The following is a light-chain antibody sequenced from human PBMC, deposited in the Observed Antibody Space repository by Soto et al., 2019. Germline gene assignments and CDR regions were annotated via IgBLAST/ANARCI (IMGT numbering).Light chain of an antibody. CDR3: QQYNSYSRT. CDR1: RSISDW. J-gene: IGKJ1*01. V-gene: IGKV1-5*01. CDR2: DAS. Sequence: DIQMTQSPFSLSPSVGDRVTITCRASRSISDWLAWYQQKPGKAPELLIFDASNLKSGVSSRFSGSGSGTEFTLTISSLQPDDFATYYCQQYNSYSRTFGQGTKVDIK.